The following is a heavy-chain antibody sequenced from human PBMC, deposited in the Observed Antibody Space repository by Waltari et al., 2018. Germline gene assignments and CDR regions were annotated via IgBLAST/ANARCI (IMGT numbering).Heavy chain of an antibody. Sequence: VQLVESGGGLMQPGGSLRLTWAASGFSVSRNYMSWVRQAPGKGLEWVSLIYTDGTAYYADSVKGRFTISRDNSKNTLNLQMNSLRAEDTAVYYCTREDQGQPGGYWGQGTLVTVSS. V-gene: IGHV3-53*01. CDR3: TREDQGQPGGY. CDR1: GFSVSRNY. CDR2: IYTDGTA. D-gene: IGHD2-2*01. J-gene: IGHJ4*02.